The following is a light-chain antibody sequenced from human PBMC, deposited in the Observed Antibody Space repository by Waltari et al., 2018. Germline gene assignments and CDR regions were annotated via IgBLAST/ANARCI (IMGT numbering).Light chain of an antibody. CDR3: SSYTSGASVDV. J-gene: IGLJ1*01. CDR1: TGDIGSYNY. Sequence: QSALTQPASVSGSPGQPITITCTGTTGDIGSYNYVSWYQQYPGEAPKLIVYEFDKRPSGISDRFSGSASGNTASLTISGLQTEDEADYYCSSYTSGASVDVFRTGTRVTVL. V-gene: IGLV2-14*01. CDR2: EFD.